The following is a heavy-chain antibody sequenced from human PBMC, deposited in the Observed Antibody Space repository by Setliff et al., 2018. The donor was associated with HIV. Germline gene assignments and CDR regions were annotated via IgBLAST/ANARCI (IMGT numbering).Heavy chain of an antibody. Sequence: SVKVSCKASGGSFSSFTISWVRQAPGQGLEWMGGIIPALGTANYAQKFQGRVTMTADESTSTVYMELSSLRSEGTAIYYCAKDAGYSGTAWGTWGQGTLVTVSS. CDR3: AKDAGYSGTAWGT. D-gene: IGHD5-12*01. CDR1: GGSFSSFT. J-gene: IGHJ5*02. CDR2: IIPALGTA. V-gene: IGHV1-69*13.